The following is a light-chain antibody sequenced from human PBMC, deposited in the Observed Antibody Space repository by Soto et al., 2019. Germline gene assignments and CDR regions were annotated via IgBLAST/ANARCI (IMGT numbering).Light chain of an antibody. J-gene: IGKJ2*01. CDR1: QSVSSSY. CDR3: QHYCGSHGYT. Sequence: EIVLTQSPGTLSLSPGERATLSCRASQSVSSSYLAWYQQKPGQAPRLLIYGASSRATGIPDRLSDSASGTDFTLPVSRREPEDFAVYYCQHYCGSHGYTFSQGTKREI. V-gene: IGKV3-20*01. CDR2: GAS.